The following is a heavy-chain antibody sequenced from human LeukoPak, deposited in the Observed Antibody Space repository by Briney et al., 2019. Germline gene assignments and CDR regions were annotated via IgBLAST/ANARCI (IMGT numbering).Heavy chain of an antibody. Sequence: ASVTVTCKASGYTFTDFFMHCLRQAPGQGLEWMGWINPKSGATNYAQRFRGRVTMTRDTSISTASMAPSRLTSDDTAVYFLTGDAFFSSWSNFAYWSEGTLVSVSS. CDR1: GYTFTDFF. J-gene: IGHJ4*02. CDR2: INPKSGAT. CDR3: TGDAFFSSWSNFAY. V-gene: IGHV1-2*02. D-gene: IGHD6-13*01.